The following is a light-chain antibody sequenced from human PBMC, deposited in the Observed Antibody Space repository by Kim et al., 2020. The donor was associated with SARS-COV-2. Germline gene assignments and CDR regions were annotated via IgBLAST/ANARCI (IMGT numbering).Light chain of an antibody. V-gene: IGLV3-21*04. J-gene: IGLJ3*02. CDR1: NIGTKS. Sequence: APVKTARITCGGNNIGTKSGHWYQQKPGQAPVLVIYYDSDRPSGIPERFSGSNSGNTATLTISRVEAGDEADYYCQVWDSSSDHRVFGGGTQLTVL. CDR3: QVWDSSSDHRV. CDR2: YDS.